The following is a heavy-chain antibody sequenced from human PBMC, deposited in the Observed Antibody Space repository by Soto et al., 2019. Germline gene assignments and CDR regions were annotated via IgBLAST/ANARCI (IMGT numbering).Heavy chain of an antibody. CDR1: VFTFTDYS. V-gene: IGHV3-11*01. CDR3: ARDPGYSSGSPRWDL. D-gene: IGHD6-19*01. CDR2: ISSSANTI. Sequence: VGSLRLSCTSSVFTFTDYSMTCIRHAPGKGLEWVSYISSSANTIYYADSVKGRFTISRDNAKNSLFLQMNSLRAEDTAVYYCARDPGYSSGSPRWDLWGQGTLVNVSS. J-gene: IGHJ5*02.